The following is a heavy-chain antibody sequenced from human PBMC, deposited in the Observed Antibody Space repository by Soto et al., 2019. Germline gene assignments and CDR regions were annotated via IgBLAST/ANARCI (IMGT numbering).Heavy chain of an antibody. CDR3: AREVNHYFMDV. CDR2: ISGSGDLM. V-gene: IGHV3-48*01. Sequence: GGSLRLSCAASGFTFGPFMMHWVRQAPGKGLDWVSYISGSGDLMYYADSVKGRFTVSRDNARNSLYLQMNSLRAEDTAVYYCAREVNHYFMDVWGKGTTVTVSS. J-gene: IGHJ6*03. CDR1: GFTFGPFM.